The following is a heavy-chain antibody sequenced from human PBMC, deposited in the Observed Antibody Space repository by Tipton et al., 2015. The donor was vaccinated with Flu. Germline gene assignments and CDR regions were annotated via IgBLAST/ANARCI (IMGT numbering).Heavy chain of an antibody. CDR2: IYSNGKT. CDR3: ARVGSLTGSAPRNAFDI. CDR1: GGSITNVNYW. J-gene: IGHJ3*02. D-gene: IGHD3-10*01. Sequence: TLSLTCTVSGGSITNVNYWWSWIRQPAGKGLGWIGRIYSNGKTNFNSSLSGRVTMSVDTLKSQFSLKVNSVTAADTAVYFCARVGSLTGSAPRNAFDIWGQGTMVTVSS. V-gene: IGHV4-61*02.